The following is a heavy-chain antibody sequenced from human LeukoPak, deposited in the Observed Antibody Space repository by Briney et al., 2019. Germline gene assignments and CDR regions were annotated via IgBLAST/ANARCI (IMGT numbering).Heavy chain of an antibody. J-gene: IGHJ3*02. CDR2: IIPMFGTA. CDR3: ARGPRRTIFGVVIISYDAFDI. D-gene: IGHD3-3*01. V-gene: IGHV1-69*13. Sequence: ASVKVSCKASGGTSSRYAISWVRQAPGQGLEWMGGIIPMFGTANYAQKFQGRVTITADESTSTAYMELSSLRSEDTAVYYCARGPRRTIFGVVIISYDAFDIWGQGTMVTVSS. CDR1: GGTSSRYA.